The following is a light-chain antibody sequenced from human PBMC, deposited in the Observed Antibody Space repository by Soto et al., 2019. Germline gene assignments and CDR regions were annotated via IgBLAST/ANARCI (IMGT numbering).Light chain of an antibody. V-gene: IGKV3-20*01. CDR2: GAS. CDR3: QQYGSSGT. J-gene: IGKJ1*01. CDR1: QSVSSTF. Sequence: EIVLTQSPGTLSLSPGDSATLSCRASQSVSSTFLAWYQHKPGQAPRLLIYGASNRATGIPDRFSGSGSGTDFTLTISRLEPEDFAVYYCQQYGSSGTFGQGTKVDI.